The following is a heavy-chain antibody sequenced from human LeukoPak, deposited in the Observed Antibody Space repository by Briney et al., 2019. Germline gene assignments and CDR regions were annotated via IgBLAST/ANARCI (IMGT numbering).Heavy chain of an antibody. CDR2: IVSISTTT. V-gene: IGHV1-69*13. Sequence: SVKVSCKASGGTFSSDAFNWVRQAPGQGLEWMGGIVSISTTTKYAQKFQGRVTITADESTSTVYMELSSLRSEDTAVYYCARGGLYSSTWNFDYWGQGTLVTVSS. CDR1: GGTFSSDA. J-gene: IGHJ4*02. CDR3: ARGGLYSSTWNFDY. D-gene: IGHD6-13*01.